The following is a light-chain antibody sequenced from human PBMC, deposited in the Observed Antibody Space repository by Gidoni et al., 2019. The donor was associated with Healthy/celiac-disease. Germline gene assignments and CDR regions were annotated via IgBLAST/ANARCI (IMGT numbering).Light chain of an antibody. CDR2: DAS. Sequence: EIVLTQSPATLSLSPGERATLSCRASQSVSSYLAWSQQKPGQAPRLLIYDASNRATGIPARFSGSGSGTDFTLTISSLEPEDFSVYYCQQRSNWPMYTFXQXTKLEIK. CDR1: QSVSSY. J-gene: IGKJ2*01. CDR3: QQRSNWPMYT. V-gene: IGKV3-11*01.